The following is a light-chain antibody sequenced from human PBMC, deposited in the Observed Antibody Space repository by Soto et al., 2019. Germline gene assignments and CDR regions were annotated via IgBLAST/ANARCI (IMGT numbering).Light chain of an antibody. CDR1: QSISNW. CDR3: QQYYAPWT. CDR2: KAS. V-gene: IGKV1-5*03. J-gene: IGKJ1*01. Sequence: DFQMTQSPSTLSASVGDRVTITCRASQSISNWLAWYQQQSGKAHKLLIYKASNLESGVPSRFSGSGSGTXFXXXXXSLQPDDFATYYCQQYYAPWTFGQGTKVENK.